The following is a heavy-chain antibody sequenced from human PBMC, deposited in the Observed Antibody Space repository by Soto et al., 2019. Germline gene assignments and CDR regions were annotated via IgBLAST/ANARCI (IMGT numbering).Heavy chain of an antibody. J-gene: IGHJ5*02. CDR3: ARGTSSGLRQNWFDP. V-gene: IGHV4-59*02. Sequence: SETLSLTCTVSGASVSSYYWSWIRQPPGKGLEWIGYIYYSGSTNYNPSLKSRVTISVDTSKNQFSLKLTSVTAADTAVYYCARGTSSGLRQNWFDPWGQGTLVTVSS. CDR1: GASVSSYY. D-gene: IGHD6-19*01. CDR2: IYYSGST.